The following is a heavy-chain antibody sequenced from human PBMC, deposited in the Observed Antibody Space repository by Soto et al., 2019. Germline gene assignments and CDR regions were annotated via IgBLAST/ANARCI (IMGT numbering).Heavy chain of an antibody. V-gene: IGHV4-31*03. Sequence: NPSETLSLTCTVAGGSITSGGYYWSWIRHLPGKGLEWIGFIYNSETAYYNPSLKSRLSISGDTSKNEFSLKLSSVTAADSAVYHCARGYYDTSAYYNGLSWFDPWGQGTLVTVSS. CDR2: IYNSETA. CDR1: GGSITSGGYY. J-gene: IGHJ5*02. D-gene: IGHD3-22*01. CDR3: ARGYYDTSAYYNGLSWFDP.